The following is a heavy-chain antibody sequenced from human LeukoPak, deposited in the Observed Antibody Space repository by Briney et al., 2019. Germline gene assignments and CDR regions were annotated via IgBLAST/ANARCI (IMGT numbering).Heavy chain of an antibody. Sequence: GASVTVSFKTSGYTFTSYHMHWVRQAPGQGLEWVGILKSSGDTTVYAQKFQGRVTVTRDTSTSTVYMELSSLSSEDTALYYCVREEAHTYNFDFWGPGTLVTVSS. CDR3: VREEAHTYNFDF. CDR1: GYTFTSYH. CDR2: LKSSGDTT. D-gene: IGHD5-18*01. V-gene: IGHV1-46*01. J-gene: IGHJ4*02.